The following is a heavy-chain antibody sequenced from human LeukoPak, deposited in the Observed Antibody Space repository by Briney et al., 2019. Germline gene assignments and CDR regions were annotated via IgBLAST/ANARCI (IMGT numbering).Heavy chain of an antibody. J-gene: IGHJ4*02. D-gene: IGHD3-3*01. Sequence: PGGSLRLSCAASGFTFSSYAMSWVRQAPGKGLEWVSAISGSGGSTYYADSVKGRFTISRDNSKNTLYLPMNSLRAEDTAVYYCAKSDFWSGYYPPPGYWGQGTLVTVSS. CDR2: ISGSGGST. CDR1: GFTFSSYA. V-gene: IGHV3-23*01. CDR3: AKSDFWSGYYPPPGY.